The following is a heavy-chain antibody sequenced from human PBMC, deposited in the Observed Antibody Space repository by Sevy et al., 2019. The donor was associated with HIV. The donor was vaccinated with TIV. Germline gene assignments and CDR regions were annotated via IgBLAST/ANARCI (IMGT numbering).Heavy chain of an antibody. CDR2: ISSGSSYI. CDR3: ARVREDTAMVSALY. D-gene: IGHD5-18*01. V-gene: IGHV3-21*01. CDR1: GFTFSRYS. Sequence: GGSLRLSCAASGFTFSRYSMNWVRQAPGEGLEWVSSISSGSSYIFYADSVKGRFTVSRDNAKNSLYLQMNSLRAEDTAVYYCARVREDTAMVSALYWGQGILVTVSS. J-gene: IGHJ4*02.